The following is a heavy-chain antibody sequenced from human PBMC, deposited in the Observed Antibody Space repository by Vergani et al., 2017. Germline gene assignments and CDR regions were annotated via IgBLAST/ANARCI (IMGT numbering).Heavy chain of an antibody. CDR3: ARAGEGYCSSTTCFFYYMDV. D-gene: IGHD2-2*01. CDR2: NFPIYGIA. Sequence: QVQLVQSGAEVKKPGSSVKVSCKASGGTFGTYGFNWVRQAPGQGLEWVGGNFPIYGIANYGRKFQGRVNITADEATSTLYMELGGLRSDDTAVYYCARAGEGYCSSTTCFFYYMDVWGRGTTVTVSS. V-gene: IGHV1-69*01. CDR1: GGTFGTYG. J-gene: IGHJ6*03.